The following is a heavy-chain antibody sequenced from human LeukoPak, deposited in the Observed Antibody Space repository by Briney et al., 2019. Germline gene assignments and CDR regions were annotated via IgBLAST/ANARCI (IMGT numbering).Heavy chain of an antibody. D-gene: IGHD2-15*01. CDR3: ARGTSRVAHDY. V-gene: IGHV4-38-2*01. CDR2: IYHSGST. J-gene: IGHJ4*02. Sequence: PSETLSLTCAVSGFSISSGYYWGWIRQPPGKGLEWIGSIYHSGSTYYNPSLKSRVTISVDTSKKQFSLKLSSVTAADTAVYYCARGTSRVAHDYWGQGTLVTVSS. CDR1: GFSISSGYY.